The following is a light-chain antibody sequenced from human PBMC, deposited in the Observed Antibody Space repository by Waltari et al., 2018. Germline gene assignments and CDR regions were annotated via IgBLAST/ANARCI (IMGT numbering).Light chain of an antibody. CDR2: SNN. Sequence: QSVLTQPPSASGTPGQRVTISCSGSSYNIGSNTVNWYQQLPGTAPKLLIYSNNQRPSGVPDRFSGSKSGTSASLAISGLQSEDEADYYCAAWDDSLNGLFGGGTKLTVL. CDR1: SYNIGSNT. J-gene: IGLJ3*02. CDR3: AAWDDSLNGL. V-gene: IGLV1-44*01.